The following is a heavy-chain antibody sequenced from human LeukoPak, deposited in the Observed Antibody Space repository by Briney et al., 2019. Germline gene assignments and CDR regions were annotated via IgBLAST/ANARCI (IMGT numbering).Heavy chain of an antibody. V-gene: IGHV3-30*02. CDR3: AKDVRRYCSSTSCYPNNWFDP. CDR2: IRYDGDNK. D-gene: IGHD2-2*01. CDR1: GFTFSTYG. J-gene: IGHJ5*02. Sequence: GGSLRLSCAASGFTFSTYGMHWVRQAPGKGLEWVAFIRYDGDNKYYADSVKGRFTISRDNSKSTLYLQMRSLRAEDTAVYYCAKDVRRYCSSTSCYPNNWFDPWGQGTLVTVSS.